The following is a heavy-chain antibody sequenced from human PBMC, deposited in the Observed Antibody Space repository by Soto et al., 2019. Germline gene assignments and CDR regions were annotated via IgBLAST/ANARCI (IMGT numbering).Heavy chain of an antibody. V-gene: IGHV1-18*01. D-gene: IGHD3-10*01. J-gene: IGHJ4*02. Sequence: ASVKVSCKASGYTFTNYGFSWVRQAPGQGLEWMGWVSAYNGNTKYEQKFQDRISMTTDTSTSTAYMEVRSLTSDDTAFYYCARDPGADPMEFWGQGTLVTVSS. CDR2: VSAYNGNT. CDR3: ARDPGADPMEF. CDR1: GYTFTNYG.